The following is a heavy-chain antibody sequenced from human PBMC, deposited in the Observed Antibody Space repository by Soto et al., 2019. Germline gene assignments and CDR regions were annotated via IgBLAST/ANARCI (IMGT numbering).Heavy chain of an antibody. J-gene: IGHJ4*02. CDR1: GGSISSGAYS. Sequence: PSETLSLTCTVSGGSISSGAYSWSWIRQPPGKGLEWIGYIYYSGSTYYNPSLKSRVTISVDTSKNQFSLKLSSVTAADTAVYYCARCLYGDYTFDYWGQGTLVTVSS. CDR2: IYYSGST. V-gene: IGHV4-30-4*01. D-gene: IGHD4-17*01. CDR3: ARCLYGDYTFDY.